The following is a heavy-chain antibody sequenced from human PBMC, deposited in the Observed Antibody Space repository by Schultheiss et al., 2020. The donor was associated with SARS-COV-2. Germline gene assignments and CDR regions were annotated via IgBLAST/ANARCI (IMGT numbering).Heavy chain of an antibody. Sequence: GGSLRLSCAASGFTFSSYAMHWVRQAPGKGLEWVAVISYDGSNKYYADSVKGRFTISRDNSKNTLYLQMNSLRAEDTAVYYCARKIYPQDAFDIWGQGTMVTVSS. V-gene: IGHV3-30*01. CDR3: ARKIYPQDAFDI. CDR1: GFTFSSYA. CDR2: ISYDGSNK. D-gene: IGHD5-12*01. J-gene: IGHJ3*02.